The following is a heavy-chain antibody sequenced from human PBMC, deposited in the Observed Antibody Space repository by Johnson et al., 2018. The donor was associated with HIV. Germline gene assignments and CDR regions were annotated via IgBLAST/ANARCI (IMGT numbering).Heavy chain of an antibody. J-gene: IGHJ3*02. D-gene: IGHD6-19*01. V-gene: IGHV3-23*04. CDR3: AKDQRGWFIAGAFDI. CDR2: ISGSGGST. CDR1: GFTVSNNY. Sequence: VQLVESGGGLIQPGGSLRLSCAASGFTVSNNYMSWVRQAPGKGLEWVSAISGSGGSTYYADSVKGRFTISRDNSKNTLYLQMNSLRAEDTAVYYCAKDQRGWFIAGAFDIWGQGTMVTFSS.